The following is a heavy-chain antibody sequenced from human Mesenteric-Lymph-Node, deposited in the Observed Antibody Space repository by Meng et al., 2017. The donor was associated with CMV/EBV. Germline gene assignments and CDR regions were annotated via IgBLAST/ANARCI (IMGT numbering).Heavy chain of an antibody. J-gene: IGHJ5*02. CDR1: GGSISSYY. Sequence: GSLRLSCTVSGGSISSYYWSWIRRPPGKGLEWIGYINYSGSTSYNPSLKSRVTMSLDTSKNQFSLKLTSVTAADTAVYYCAIYHANFQFDPWGQGTLVTVSS. D-gene: IGHD2-2*02. CDR3: AIYHANFQFDP. CDR2: INYSGST. V-gene: IGHV4-59*12.